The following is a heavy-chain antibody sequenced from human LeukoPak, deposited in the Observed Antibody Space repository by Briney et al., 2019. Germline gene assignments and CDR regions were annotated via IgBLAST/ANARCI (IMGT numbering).Heavy chain of an antibody. Sequence: SETLSLTCTVSGGSISSSSYYWSWIRQPPGKGLEWIGYIYYSGSTNYNPSLKSRVTISVDTSKNQFSLKLSSVTAADTAVYYCARGAAVTTYYFDYWGQGTLVTVSS. D-gene: IGHD4-17*01. V-gene: IGHV4-61*01. J-gene: IGHJ4*02. CDR2: IYYSGST. CDR1: GGSISSSSYY. CDR3: ARGAAVTTYYFDY.